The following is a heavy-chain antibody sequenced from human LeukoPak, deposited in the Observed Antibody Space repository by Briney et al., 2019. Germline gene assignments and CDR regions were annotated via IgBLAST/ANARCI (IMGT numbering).Heavy chain of an antibody. V-gene: IGHV1-8*01. CDR1: GYTFTSYD. CDR2: MNPNSGNT. D-gene: IGHD3-10*01. Sequence: ASVKVSCKASGYTFTSYDINWVRQATGQGLEWMGWMNPNSGNTGYAQKFQGRVTMTRNTSISTAYMELSSLRSEDTAVYYCARQEGRGFYYHMDVWGKGTTVTVSS. CDR3: ARQEGRGFYYHMDV. J-gene: IGHJ6*03.